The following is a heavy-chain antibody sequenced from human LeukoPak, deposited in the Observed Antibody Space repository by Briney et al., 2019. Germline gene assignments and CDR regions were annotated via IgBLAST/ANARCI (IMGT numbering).Heavy chain of an antibody. J-gene: IGHJ4*02. CDR2: ISSSSSYI. D-gene: IGHD3-22*01. CDR1: GFTFSSYS. Sequence: GGSLRLSCAASGFTFSSYSMNWVRQAPGKGLEWVSSISSSSSYIYYADSVKGRFTISRDNAKNSLSLQMNSLRAEDTAVYYCARSHYYDSSGYCFDYWGQGTLVTVSS. V-gene: IGHV3-21*01. CDR3: ARSHYYDSSGYCFDY.